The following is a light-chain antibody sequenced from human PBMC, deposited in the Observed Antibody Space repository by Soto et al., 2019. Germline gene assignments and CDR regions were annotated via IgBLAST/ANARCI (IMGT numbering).Light chain of an antibody. CDR2: AAS. CDR1: QGISNY. V-gene: IGKV1-8*01. J-gene: IGKJ1*01. Sequence: AIRMTQSPSSLSASTGDRVTITCRASQGISNYLAWYQQKPGKAPKVLIHAASTLEGGVPSRFSGSGSGTDFTLTISSLQSDDFATYYCQQYYSYPLTFGQGTKVEIK. CDR3: QQYYSYPLT.